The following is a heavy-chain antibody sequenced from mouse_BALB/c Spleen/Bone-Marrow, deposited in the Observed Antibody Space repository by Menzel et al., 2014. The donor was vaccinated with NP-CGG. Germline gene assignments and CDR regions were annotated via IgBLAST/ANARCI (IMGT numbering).Heavy chain of an antibody. J-gene: IGHJ4*01. CDR3: ARGSYYEGAMDY. Sequence: VNVVESGPGLVAPSQSLSITCTVSGFSLTSYGVHWVRQPPGKVLEWLGVIWAGGSTNYNSALMSRLSISKDNSKSQVFIKMNSLQTDDTAMYYCARGSYYEGAMDYWGQGTSVPVSS. CDR1: GFSLTSYG. CDR2: IWAGGST. D-gene: IGHD1-1*01. V-gene: IGHV2-9*02.